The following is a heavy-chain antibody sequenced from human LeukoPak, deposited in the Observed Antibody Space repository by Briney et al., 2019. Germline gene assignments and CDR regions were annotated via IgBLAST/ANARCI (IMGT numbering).Heavy chain of an antibody. CDR2: IYTSGST. V-gene: IGHV4-4*07. CDR1: DVSISSYY. CDR3: ARERVTMIVVVTPRGGAFDI. J-gene: IGHJ3*02. Sequence: SETLSLTCSVSDVSISSYYWSWIRKPAGKGLEWIGRIYTSGSTNYNPSLKSRVTMSVDTSKNQFSLKLSSVTAADTAVCYCARERVTMIVVVTPRGGAFDIWGQGTMVTVSS. D-gene: IGHD3-22*01.